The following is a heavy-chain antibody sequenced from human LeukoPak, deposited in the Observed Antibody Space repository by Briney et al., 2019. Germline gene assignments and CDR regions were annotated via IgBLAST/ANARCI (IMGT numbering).Heavy chain of an antibody. CDR1: GFTVSSNY. V-gene: IGHV3-21*01. Sequence: GGSLRLSCAASGFTVSSNYMSWVRQAPGKGLEWVSSISSSSSYIYYADSVKGRFTISRDNAKNSLYLQMNSLRAEDTAVYYCARGPNSSGWYVFDYWGQGTLVIVSS. J-gene: IGHJ4*02. CDR3: ARGPNSSGWYVFDY. CDR2: ISSSSSYI. D-gene: IGHD6-19*01.